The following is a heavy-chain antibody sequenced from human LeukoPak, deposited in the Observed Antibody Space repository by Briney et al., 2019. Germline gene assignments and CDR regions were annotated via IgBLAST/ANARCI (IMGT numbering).Heavy chain of an antibody. V-gene: IGHV4-59*01. CDR3: ARDSSSWYGFDY. Sequence: NASETLSLTCTVSGGSISSYYWSWIWQPPGKGLEWIGYIYYSGSTNYNPSLKSRVTISVDTSKNQFSLKLSSVTAADTAVYYCARDSSSWYGFDYWGQGTLVTVSS. D-gene: IGHD6-13*01. CDR2: IYYSGST. CDR1: GGSISSYY. J-gene: IGHJ4*02.